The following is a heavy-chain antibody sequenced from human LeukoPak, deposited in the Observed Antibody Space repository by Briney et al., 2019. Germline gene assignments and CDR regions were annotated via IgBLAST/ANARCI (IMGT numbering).Heavy chain of an antibody. CDR1: GFTFSGYA. D-gene: IGHD6-13*01. Sequence: GRSLRLSCAASGFTFSGYAMHWVRQAPGKGLEWVAVISYDGSNKYYADSVKGRFTISRDNSKNTLYLQMNSLRAEDTAVYYCAREGAAAGYNYWGQGTLVTVSS. J-gene: IGHJ4*02. V-gene: IGHV3-30-3*01. CDR2: ISYDGSNK. CDR3: AREGAAAGYNY.